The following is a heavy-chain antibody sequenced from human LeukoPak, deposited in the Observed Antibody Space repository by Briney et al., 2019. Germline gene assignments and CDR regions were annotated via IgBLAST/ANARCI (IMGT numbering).Heavy chain of an antibody. V-gene: IGHV3-21*01. CDR2: ISATGNYI. J-gene: IGHJ4*02. Sequence: PGGSLRLSCAASGFIFSSYSMNWVRQAPGKGLEWVSSISATGNYIYYADSVKGRFTISGDNAKNSLYLQMNSLRAEDTAVYYCARDRSGYAFDDWGQGTLVTVSS. CDR3: ARDRSGYAFDD. D-gene: IGHD5-18*01. CDR1: GFIFSSYS.